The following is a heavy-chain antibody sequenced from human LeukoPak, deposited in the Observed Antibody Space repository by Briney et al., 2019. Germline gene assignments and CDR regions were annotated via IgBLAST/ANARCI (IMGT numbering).Heavy chain of an antibody. J-gene: IGHJ6*02. CDR1: GYTFTGYY. CDR2: ISAYNGNT. V-gene: IGHV1-18*04. D-gene: IGHD4-17*01. Sequence: ASVKVSCKASGYTFTGYYMHWVRQAPGQGLEWMGWISAYNGNTNYAQKLQGRVTMTTDTSTSTAYMELRSLRSDDTAVYYCARVAHDYGGPSPYYYGMDVWGQGTTVTVSS. CDR3: ARVAHDYGGPSPYYYGMDV.